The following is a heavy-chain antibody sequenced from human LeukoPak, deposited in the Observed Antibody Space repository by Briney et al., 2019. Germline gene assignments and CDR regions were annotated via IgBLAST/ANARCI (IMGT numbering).Heavy chain of an antibody. J-gene: IGHJ4*02. CDR1: GFTVSSNS. Sequence: PGGSLRLSCTVSGFTVSSNSMSWVRQAPGKGLEWVSFIYSDNAHYSDSVKGRFTISRDNSKDTLYLQMNSLRAEDTAVYYCAKGRRGYYGSGSYYNGIGTEYWGQGTLVTVSS. CDR3: AKGRRGYYGSGSYYNGIGTEY. V-gene: IGHV3-66*03. D-gene: IGHD3-10*01. CDR2: IYSDNA.